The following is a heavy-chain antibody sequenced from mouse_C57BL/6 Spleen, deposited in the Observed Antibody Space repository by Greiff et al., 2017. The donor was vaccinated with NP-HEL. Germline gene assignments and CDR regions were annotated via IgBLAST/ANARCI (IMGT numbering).Heavy chain of an antibody. CDR1: GYAFSSYW. J-gene: IGHJ4*01. Sequence: VQLQQSGAELVKPGASVKISCKASGYAFSSYWMNWVKQRPGKGLEWIGQIYPGDGDTNYNGKFKGKATLTADKSSSTAYMQLSSLTSEDSAVYFCARPDDYEGAMDYWGQGTSVTVSS. V-gene: IGHV1-80*01. CDR3: ARPDDYEGAMDY. CDR2: IYPGDGDT. D-gene: IGHD2-4*01.